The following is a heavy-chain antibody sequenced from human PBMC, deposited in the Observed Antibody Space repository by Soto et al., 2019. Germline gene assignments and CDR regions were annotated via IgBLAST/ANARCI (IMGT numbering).Heavy chain of an antibody. J-gene: IGHJ5*02. CDR3: VRDGSKTLRDCFDP. V-gene: IGHV4-4*07. CDR2: VYATGTS. D-gene: IGHD4-17*01. CDR1: GGSMSKFY. Sequence: QESGPGLVKPSETLSLTCSVSGGSMSKFYWSWIRKTARKGLEWMGRVYATGTSDYNPSLRSRIAMSVDISKKTFSLRLRSVTAADTGVYYCVRDGSKTLRDCFDPWGQGILVTVSS.